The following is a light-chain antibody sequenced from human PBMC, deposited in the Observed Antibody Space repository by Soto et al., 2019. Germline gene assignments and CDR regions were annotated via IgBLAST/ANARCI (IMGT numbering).Light chain of an antibody. CDR1: RDFSVY. V-gene: IGKV1-33*01. CDR2: DAS. CDR3: QQYDNLPPYT. Sequence: DIQMTQSPSSLSASVGDRVTIPCQASRDFSVYLNWYQQKPGRPPKLLVYDASNLQTGVPSRFSGSGSGTHFTFTISSLQPEDIATYYCQQYDNLPPYTFGQGTKLEIK. J-gene: IGKJ2*01.